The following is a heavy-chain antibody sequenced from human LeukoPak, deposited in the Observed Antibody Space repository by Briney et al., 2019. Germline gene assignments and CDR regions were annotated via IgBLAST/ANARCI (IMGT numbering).Heavy chain of an antibody. V-gene: IGHV4-59*01. CDR2: IFYSGST. Sequence: SETQSLTCTVSGASISTYYWSWIRQPPGRGLQWIGYIFYSGSTNCNPSLERRVTISLDTSNNQFSLKLTSVTAADTAVYYCARESVAAAGTKAFDIWGQGTMVTVSS. CDR1: GASISTYY. CDR3: ARESVAAAGTKAFDI. J-gene: IGHJ3*02. D-gene: IGHD6-13*01.